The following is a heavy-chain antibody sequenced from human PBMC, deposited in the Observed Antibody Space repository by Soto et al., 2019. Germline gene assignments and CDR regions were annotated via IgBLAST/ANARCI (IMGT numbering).Heavy chain of an antibody. V-gene: IGHV3-23*01. Sequence: EVQLLESGGGLVQPGGSLRLSCAASGFTFSSYAMSWVRQAPGKGLEWVSAISGSGGSTYYADSVKGRFTISRDNSKNTLYLKMNSLRAEDTAVYYCAKDRTYSVVGATRIDYWGQGTLVTVSS. CDR3: AKDRTYSVVGATRIDY. CDR2: ISGSGGST. J-gene: IGHJ4*02. CDR1: GFTFSSYA. D-gene: IGHD1-26*01.